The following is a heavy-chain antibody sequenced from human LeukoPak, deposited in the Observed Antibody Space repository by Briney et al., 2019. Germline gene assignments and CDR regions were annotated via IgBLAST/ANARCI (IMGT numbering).Heavy chain of an antibody. V-gene: IGHV4-59*01. CDR3: ARGHSYGSFDY. CDR1: GGSISSSY. CDR2: IDYSGST. D-gene: IGHD5-18*01. J-gene: IGHJ4*02. Sequence: SETLSPTCTVAGGSISSSYWSWIRQPPGKGLGWIGYIDYSGSTNYHPSLKSRVTISVDTSKNQFSLKLSTVTAADTAVYYCARGHSYGSFDYCGQGTLVTPSS.